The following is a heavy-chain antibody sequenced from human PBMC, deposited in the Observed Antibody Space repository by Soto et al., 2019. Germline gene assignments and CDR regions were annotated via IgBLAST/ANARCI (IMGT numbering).Heavy chain of an antibody. CDR1: GGTFSSYT. J-gene: IGHJ5*02. CDR3: ARDRAVTGANWFDP. V-gene: IGHV1-69*08. Sequence: QVQLVQSGAEVKKPRSSVKVSCKASGGTFSSYTISWVRQAPGQGLEWMGRIIPILGIANYAQKFQGRVTITADKSTSTAYMELSSLRSEDTAVYYCARDRAVTGANWFDPWGQGTLVTVSS. CDR2: IIPILGIA. D-gene: IGHD4-17*01.